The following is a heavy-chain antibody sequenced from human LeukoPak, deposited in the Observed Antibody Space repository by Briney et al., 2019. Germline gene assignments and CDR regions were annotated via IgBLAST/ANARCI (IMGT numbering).Heavy chain of an antibody. V-gene: IGHV4-34*01. CDR1: GGSFSGYY. J-gene: IGHJ6*03. CDR2: INHSGST. Sequence: SETLSLTCAVYGGSFSGYYWSWIRQPPGKGLEWIGEINHSGSTNYNPSLKSRVTISVDTSKNQFSLKLSSVTAADTAVYYCARQTPYYGDYPRGYYYYYMDVWGTGTTVTVSS. CDR3: ARQTPYYGDYPRGYYYYYMDV. D-gene: IGHD4-17*01.